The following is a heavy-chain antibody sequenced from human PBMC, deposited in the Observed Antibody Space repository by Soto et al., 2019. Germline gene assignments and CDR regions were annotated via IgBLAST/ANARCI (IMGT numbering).Heavy chain of an antibody. CDR1: AGSVSSGKFF. CDR2: ISNTGGT. CDR3: AGVPPMEGATFTFDY. D-gene: IGHD1-26*01. J-gene: IGHJ4*02. V-gene: IGHV4-61*01. Sequence: VQLQESGPGLVRPSETLSLTCTVSAGSVSSGKFFWSWIRQPPKMGLEWIGFISNTGGTNYKPSLKSRVTIARDPSKNQLSLKLSSVTAADTAVYYCAGVPPMEGATFTFDYWGQGIQVTVSS.